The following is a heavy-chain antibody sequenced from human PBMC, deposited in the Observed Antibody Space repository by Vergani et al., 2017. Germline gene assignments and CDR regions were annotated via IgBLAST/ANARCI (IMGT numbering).Heavy chain of an antibody. CDR2: IYADGDT. J-gene: IGHJ5*02. CDR1: GLNVGTNS. Sequence: QLVETGGALIQPGGSLRLSCAVSGLNVGTNSMNWVRQAPGKGLEWVSVIYADGDTSYADSVKGRFTVSRDASTNTVLLQMSSLRSEDTAVYYCARGLPFCSGFRCDHWFDPWGQGTLVAVSS. D-gene: IGHD3/OR15-3a*01. CDR3: ARGLPFCSGFRCDHWFDP. V-gene: IGHV3-53*02.